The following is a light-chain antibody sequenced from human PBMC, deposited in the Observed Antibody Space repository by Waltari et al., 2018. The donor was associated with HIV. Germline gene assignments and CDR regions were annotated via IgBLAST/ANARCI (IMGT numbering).Light chain of an antibody. V-gene: IGKV1-39*01. J-gene: IGKJ4*01. CDR2: AAS. Sequence: DIQMTQSPSSLSASVGDRVTITCRASQTISSYLNWYPQKPGKAPKLLIYAASSLQSGVPSRFSGSGSGTDFTLTISSLQPEDFATYYCQQSYSPLTFGGGTKVEI. CDR1: QTISSY. CDR3: QQSYSPLT.